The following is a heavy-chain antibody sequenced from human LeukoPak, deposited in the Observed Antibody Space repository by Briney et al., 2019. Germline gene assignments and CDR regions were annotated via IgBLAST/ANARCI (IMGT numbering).Heavy chain of an antibody. CDR1: GYSFTTYW. D-gene: IGHD5-12*01. Sequence: GESLKISCKGSGYSFTTYWIGWVRQTPGRGLEWMGIIYPGDSDTRSSPSFQGQVTISADKSISTAYLQWSSMKASDTAMYYCARANSGYAFFDYWGQGTLVTVSS. V-gene: IGHV5-51*01. CDR2: IYPGDSDT. CDR3: ARANSGYAFFDY. J-gene: IGHJ4*02.